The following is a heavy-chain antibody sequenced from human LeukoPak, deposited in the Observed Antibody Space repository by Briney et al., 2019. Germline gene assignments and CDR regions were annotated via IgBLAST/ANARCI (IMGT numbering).Heavy chain of an antibody. Sequence: SETLSLTCTVSGGSISSYYWSWIRQPPGKGLEWIGYIYYSGSTNYNPSLKSRLTISVDTSKNQFSLKLSSVTAADTAVYYCAGRPAWDTNWFDPWGQGTLVTVSS. CDR1: GGSISSYY. V-gene: IGHV4-59*01. D-gene: IGHD5-18*01. CDR3: AGRPAWDTNWFDP. CDR2: IYYSGST. J-gene: IGHJ5*02.